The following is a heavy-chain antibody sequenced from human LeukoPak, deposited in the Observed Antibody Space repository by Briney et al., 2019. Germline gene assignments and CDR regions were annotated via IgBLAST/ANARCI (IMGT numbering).Heavy chain of an antibody. Sequence: AGGSLRLSCAASGFTFSSYDMHWVRQATGKGLEWVSAIGTAGDTYYPGSVKGRFTISRENAKNSLYLQTNSLRAGDTAVYYCARGSVGSSWTPFDYWGQGTLVTVSS. J-gene: IGHJ4*02. V-gene: IGHV3-13*01. CDR3: ARGSVGSSWTPFDY. CDR1: GFTFSSYD. CDR2: IGTAGDT. D-gene: IGHD6-13*01.